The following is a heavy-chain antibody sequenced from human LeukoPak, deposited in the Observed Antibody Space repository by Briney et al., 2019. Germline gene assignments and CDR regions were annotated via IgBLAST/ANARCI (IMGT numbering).Heavy chain of an antibody. J-gene: IGHJ6*03. CDR3: ARLRRGGATGYYYYYMDV. CDR2: INPNSGGT. D-gene: IGHD1-26*01. CDR1: GYTFTGYY. V-gene: IGHV1-2*02. Sequence: GASVKVSRKASGYTFTGYYMHWVRQAPGQGLEWMGWINPNSGGTNYAQKFQGRVTMTRDTSISTAYMELSRLRSDDTAVYYCARLRRGGATGYYYYYMDVWGKGTTVTISS.